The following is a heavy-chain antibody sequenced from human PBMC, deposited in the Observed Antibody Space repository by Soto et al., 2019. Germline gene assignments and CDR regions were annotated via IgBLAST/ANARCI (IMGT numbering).Heavy chain of an antibody. V-gene: IGHV4-59*01. CDR1: GGSISSYY. J-gene: IGHJ4*02. CDR2: IYYSGST. D-gene: IGHD3-16*02. CDR3: ARVPPFSVDPDYIWGSYRPYYFDY. Sequence: SETLSLTCTVSGGSISSYYWSWIRQPPGKGLEWIGYIYYSGSTNYNPSLKSRVTISVDTSKNQFSLKLSSVTAADTAVYYCARVPPFSVDPDYIWGSYRPYYFDYWGQGTLVTVSS.